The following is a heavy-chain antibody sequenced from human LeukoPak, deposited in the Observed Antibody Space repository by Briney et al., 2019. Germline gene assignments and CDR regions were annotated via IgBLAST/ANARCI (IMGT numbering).Heavy chain of an antibody. CDR2: IYTSGST. CDR3: ARWGFGESWDY. D-gene: IGHD3-10*01. V-gene: IGHV4-39*07. J-gene: IGHJ4*02. Sequence: PSETLSLTCTVSGGSISSSSYYWGWIRQPPGKGLEWIGRIYTSGSTNYNPSLKSRVTISVDRSKNQFSLKLSSVTAADTAVYYCARWGFGESWDYWGQGTLVTVSS. CDR1: GGSISSSSYY.